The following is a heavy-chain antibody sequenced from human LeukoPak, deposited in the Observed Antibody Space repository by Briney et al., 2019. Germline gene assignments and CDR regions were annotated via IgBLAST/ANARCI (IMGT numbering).Heavy chain of an antibody. CDR2: ISAYNGNT. CDR3: ARNYGSYLAFDI. J-gene: IGHJ3*02. V-gene: IGHV1-18*01. CDR1: GHAFTSYG. Sequence: ASVKVSCKASGHAFTSYGISGVRQAPGQGLEWMGWISAYNGNTNYAQKLQGRVTMTTDTSTSTAYMELRSLRSDDTAVYYCARNYGSYLAFDIWGQGKMVTVSS. D-gene: IGHD1-26*01.